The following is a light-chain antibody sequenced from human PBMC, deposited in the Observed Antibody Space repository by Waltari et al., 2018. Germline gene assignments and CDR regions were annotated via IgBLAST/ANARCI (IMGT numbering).Light chain of an antibody. J-gene: IGLJ2*01. CDR1: SSTTGRNY. CDR3: AAWDDSLSGDVV. Sequence: QSVLTQPPSASGTPGQRVTISCSGSSSTTGRNYVSWSQQRPGTAPKLLIYRNNQRPSGVPDRFSGSKSGTSASLAISGLRSEDEADYYCAAWDDSLSGDVVFGGGTKLTVL. CDR2: RNN. V-gene: IGLV1-47*01.